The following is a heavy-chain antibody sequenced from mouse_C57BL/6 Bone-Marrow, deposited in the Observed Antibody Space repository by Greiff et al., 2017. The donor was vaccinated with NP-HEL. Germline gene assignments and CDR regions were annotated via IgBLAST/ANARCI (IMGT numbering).Heavy chain of an antibody. CDR3: ARDYYYGSSYGYYAMDY. CDR1: GYTFTSYW. Sequence: QVHVKQPGAELVKPGASVKMSCKASGYTFTSYWITWVKQRPGQGLEWIGDIYPGSGSTNYNEKFKSKATLTVDTSSSTAYMQLSSLTSEDSAVYYCARDYYYGSSYGYYAMDYWGQGTSVTVSS. CDR2: IYPGSGST. V-gene: IGHV1-55*01. J-gene: IGHJ4*01. D-gene: IGHD1-1*01.